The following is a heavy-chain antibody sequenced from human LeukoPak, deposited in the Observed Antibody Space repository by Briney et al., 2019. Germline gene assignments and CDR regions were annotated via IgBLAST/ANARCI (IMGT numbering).Heavy chain of an antibody. D-gene: IGHD3-22*01. J-gene: IGHJ4*02. V-gene: IGHV3-33*06. CDR2: IWHDGSND. CDR1: GFIFSSYG. Sequence: GSLRLSCAASGFIFSSYGMHWVRQAPGKGLEWVARIWHDGSNDDYADSVKGRFTISRDNSKNTLYLQMNSLRAEDTAIYYCAKVTGDYYDTSGAFDYWGQGTLVTVSS. CDR3: AKVTGDYYDTSGAFDY.